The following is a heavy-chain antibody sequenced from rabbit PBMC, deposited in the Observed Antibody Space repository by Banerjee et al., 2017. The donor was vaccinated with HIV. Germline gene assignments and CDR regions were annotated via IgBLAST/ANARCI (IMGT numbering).Heavy chain of an antibody. D-gene: IGHD2-1*01. J-gene: IGHJ3*01. CDR2: IYAGSSGST. V-gene: IGHV1S40*01. Sequence: QSLEESGGDLVKPGASLTLTCTASGFSFSSSYWICWVRQAPGKGLEWIACIYAGSSGSTYYASWAKGRFTISKTSSTTVTLQMTSLTAADTATYFCARDNYNYADYALWGQGTLVTVS. CDR1: GFSFSSSYW. CDR3: ARDNYNYADYAL.